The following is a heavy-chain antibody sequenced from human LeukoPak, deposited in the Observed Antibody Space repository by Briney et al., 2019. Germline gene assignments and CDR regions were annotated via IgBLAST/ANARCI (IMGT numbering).Heavy chain of an antibody. CDR1: GYTFTSYD. D-gene: IGHD4-17*01. CDR3: AREGHLYGDYFDY. J-gene: IGHJ4*02. V-gene: IGHV1-8*01. Sequence: ASVKVSCKASGYTFTSYDINWVRQATGQGLEWMGWMNPNSVNTGYTQKFQGRVTMTRNTSISTAYMELSSLRSEDTAVYYCAREGHLYGDYFDYWGQGTLVTVSS. CDR2: MNPNSVNT.